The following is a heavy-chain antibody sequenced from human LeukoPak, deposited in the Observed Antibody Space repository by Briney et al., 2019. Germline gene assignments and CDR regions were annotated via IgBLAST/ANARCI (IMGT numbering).Heavy chain of an antibody. CDR2: ISGFKSMT. V-gene: IGHV1-18*01. J-gene: IGHJ5*02. D-gene: IGHD2-15*01. CDR1: VYTFSLYG. CDR3: ARDRPLPGYSSGTASPPFDP. Sequence: ASVNVSCKTSVYTFSLYGVTWVRQAPGRGLDWMGWISGFKSMTNYAQKFPGRVTMTTDSSSNVFYMELRSLTSDDKAVYYCARDRPLPGYSSGTASPPFDPWGRGTQVIVSS.